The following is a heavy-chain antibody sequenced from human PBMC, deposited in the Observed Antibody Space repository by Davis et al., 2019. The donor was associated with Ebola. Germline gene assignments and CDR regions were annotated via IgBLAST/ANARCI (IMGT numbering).Heavy chain of an antibody. V-gene: IGHV3-74*01. CDR2: INSDGSST. D-gene: IGHD3-3*01. CDR3: TRAAFGSYYFDY. CDR1: GFTFSSYW. J-gene: IGHJ4*02. Sequence: HTGGSLRLSCAASGFTFSSYWMHWVRQAPGKGLVWVSRINSDGSSTSYADSVKGRFTISRDNAKNSLYLQMNSLRAEDTAVYYCTRAAFGSYYFDYWGQGTLVTVSS.